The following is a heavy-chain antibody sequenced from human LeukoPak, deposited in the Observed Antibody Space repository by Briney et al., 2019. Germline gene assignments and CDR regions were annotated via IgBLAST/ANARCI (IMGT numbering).Heavy chain of an antibody. Sequence: PGGSLRLSCAASGFTFDDYTMHWVRQAPGKGLEWVSLISWDGDNTYYADSVKGRLTISRDNSKNSLYLQMNSLRTEDTAFYYCAKGIGKSTLNWFDPWGQGTLVTVSS. V-gene: IGHV3-43*01. J-gene: IGHJ5*02. CDR3: AKGIGKSTLNWFDP. D-gene: IGHD3-10*01. CDR2: ISWDGDNT. CDR1: GFTFDDYT.